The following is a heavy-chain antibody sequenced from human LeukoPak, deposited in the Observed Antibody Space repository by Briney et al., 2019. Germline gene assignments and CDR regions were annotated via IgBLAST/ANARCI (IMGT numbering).Heavy chain of an antibody. CDR2: IIPILGIA. CDR1: GGTFSSYA. V-gene: IGHV1-69*04. J-gene: IGHJ5*02. CDR3: AKAPSVVVVAATRAGGFDP. Sequence: GASVTVSCMASGGTFSSYAISWVRQAPGQGLEWMGRIIPILGIANYAQKFHDRVTITADKSTSTAYMELSSLRPEHTALYYCAKAPSVVVVAATRAGGFDPWGQGTLVTVSS. D-gene: IGHD2-15*01.